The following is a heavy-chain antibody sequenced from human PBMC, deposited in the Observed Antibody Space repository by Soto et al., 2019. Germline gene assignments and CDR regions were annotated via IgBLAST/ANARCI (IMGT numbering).Heavy chain of an antibody. CDR2: ISAYNGHT. CDR1: GYTFTSYG. J-gene: IGHJ4*02. Sequence: QVQRLQSGAEVKKPGASVKVSGKASGYTFTSYGIIWVRQAPGQGLEWMGWISAYNGHTKNAQKLQGRVTMTTDTSTSTAYMELRSLRSDDTAVYYCAREPNYFDYWGQGTLVTVSS. CDR3: AREPNYFDY. V-gene: IGHV1-18*01.